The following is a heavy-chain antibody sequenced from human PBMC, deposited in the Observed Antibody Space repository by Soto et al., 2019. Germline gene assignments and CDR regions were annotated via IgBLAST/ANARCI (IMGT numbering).Heavy chain of an antibody. D-gene: IGHD6-19*01. J-gene: IGHJ6*02. CDR2: ISRSGGST. CDR1: GFTFSSYA. CDR3: AKGKSSVGGWNYGMDV. Sequence: EVQLLESGGGLVQPGGSLRLSCAASGFTFSSYAMSWVRQAPGKGLEWVSAISRSGGSTNYADSVKGRFTISRDNSKNTLYLQMNSLRAEDTAVYYCAKGKSSVGGWNYGMDVWGQGTTVTVSS. V-gene: IGHV3-23*01.